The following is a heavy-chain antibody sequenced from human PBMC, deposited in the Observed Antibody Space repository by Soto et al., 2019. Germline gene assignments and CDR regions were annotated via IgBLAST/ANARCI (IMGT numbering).Heavy chain of an antibody. CDR1: GFTLKRTT. CDR3: SSDHGNIPIYY. D-gene: IGHD3-3*02. J-gene: IGHJ4*02. V-gene: IGHV3-21*04. Sequence: GGPLTLYSVTTGFTLKRTTLIWASHAPRKRLEWVSPSSSCRSHIYYADSVKGRFTTSRDNAKNSLHLQMNTLRAEDTAVYYCSSDHGNIPIYYMDQQTMVTIAS. CDR2: SSSCRSHI.